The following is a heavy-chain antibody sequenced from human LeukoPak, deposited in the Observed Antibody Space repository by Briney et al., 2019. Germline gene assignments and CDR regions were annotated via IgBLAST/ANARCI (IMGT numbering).Heavy chain of an antibody. CDR1: GFTFSSYE. D-gene: IGHD3-10*01. J-gene: IGHJ4*02. CDR2: ISYDGSNK. V-gene: IGHV3-30*18. CDR3: AKSRMVRGAFDY. Sequence: GGSLRLSCAASGFTFSSYEMNWVRQAPGKGLEWVAVISYDGSNKYYADSVKGRFTISRDNSKNTLYLQMNSLRAEDTAVYYCAKSRMVRGAFDYWGQGTLVTVSS.